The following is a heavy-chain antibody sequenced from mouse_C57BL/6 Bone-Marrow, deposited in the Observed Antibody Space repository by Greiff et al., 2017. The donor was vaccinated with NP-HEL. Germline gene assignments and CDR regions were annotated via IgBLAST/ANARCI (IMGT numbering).Heavy chain of an antibody. CDR1: GYAFSSSW. D-gene: IGHD6-1*01. V-gene: IGHV1-82*01. CDR2: IYPGDGDT. J-gene: IGHJ4*01. Sequence: VQLQQSGPELVKPGASVKISCKASGYAFSSSWMNWVKQRPGKGLEWIGRIYPGDGDTNYNGKFKGKATLTADKSSSTAYMQLSSLTSEDSAVYFCARASLCDDCAMDYWGQGTSVTVSS. CDR3: ARASLCDDCAMDY.